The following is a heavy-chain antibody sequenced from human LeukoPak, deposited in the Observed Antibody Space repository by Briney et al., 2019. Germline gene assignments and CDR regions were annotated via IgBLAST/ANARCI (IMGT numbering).Heavy chain of an antibody. CDR1: GCTFNKYA. CDR2: IGADGSNT. J-gene: IGHJ4*02. D-gene: IGHD3-10*01. CDR3: AKLPGSGSFYPPLFDC. V-gene: IGHV3-7*02. Sequence: PGGSLRLSCSASGCTFNKYAVHWVRQAPGKGLEWVANIGADGSNTHYVDSVSGGFTISGDNAKNMLHLRMNSLRAEDTAVYYCAKLPGSGSFYPPLFDCWGQGSLVTVSS.